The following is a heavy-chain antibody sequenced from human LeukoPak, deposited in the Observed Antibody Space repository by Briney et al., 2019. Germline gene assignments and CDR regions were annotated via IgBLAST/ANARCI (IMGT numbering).Heavy chain of an antibody. V-gene: IGHV1-69*01. CDR3: ARSRMACVIVVVQNQYYFDY. Sequence: SVKVSCKASGGTFSSYAISWVRQAPGQGLEWMGGIIPIFGTANYAQKFQGRVTITADESTSTAYMELSSLRSEDTAVYYCARSRMACVIVVVQNQYYFDYWGQGTPVTVSS. CDR2: IIPIFGTA. D-gene: IGHD2-2*01. J-gene: IGHJ4*02. CDR1: GGTFSSYA.